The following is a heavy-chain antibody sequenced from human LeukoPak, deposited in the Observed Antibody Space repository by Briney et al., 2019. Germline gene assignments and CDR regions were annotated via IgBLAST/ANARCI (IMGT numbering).Heavy chain of an antibody. Sequence: PGGSLRLSCAASGFTFSDYYMSWIRQAPGKGLEWVSYISSSGSTIYYADSVKGRFTISRDNAKNSLYLQMNSLRAEDTAVYYCARELRTPYDILGRGNAFDIWGQGTRVTVSS. CDR3: ARELRTPYDILGRGNAFDI. D-gene: IGHD3-9*01. V-gene: IGHV3-11*04. J-gene: IGHJ3*02. CDR1: GFTFSDYY. CDR2: ISSSGSTI.